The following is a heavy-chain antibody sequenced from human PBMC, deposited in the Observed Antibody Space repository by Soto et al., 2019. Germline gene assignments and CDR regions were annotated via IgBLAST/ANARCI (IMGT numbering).Heavy chain of an antibody. J-gene: IGHJ4*02. CDR1: GYIFTNHY. V-gene: IGHV1-46*01. CDR2: INPSGGST. D-gene: IGHD3-22*01. CDR3: ARADYYDSSGFYYDC. Sequence: QVQLVQSGAKVKKPGASVKVSCKASGYIFTNHYIHWVRQAPGQGLEWMGIINPSGGSTNYLQKFQGRITMTRDTSTSTVYMELSSLRSEDTAVYFCARADYYDSSGFYYDCWGQGSLVTVSS.